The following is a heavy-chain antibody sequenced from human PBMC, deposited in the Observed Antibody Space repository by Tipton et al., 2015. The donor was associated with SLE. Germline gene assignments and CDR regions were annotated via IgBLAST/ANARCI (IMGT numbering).Heavy chain of an antibody. V-gene: IGHV4-34*01. D-gene: IGHD2-15*01. CDR3: GRGPGDCSGGSCYSGVDP. Sequence: TLSLTCGVYGGSFSGYYWTWIRQPPGKGLEWIGEINHSGSTNYNPSLKSRVTISVDTSKNQFSLKLSSVTAADTAVYYCGRGPGDCSGGSCYSGVDPWGQVTLVTVAS. J-gene: IGHJ5*01. CDR2: INHSGST. CDR1: GGSFSGYY.